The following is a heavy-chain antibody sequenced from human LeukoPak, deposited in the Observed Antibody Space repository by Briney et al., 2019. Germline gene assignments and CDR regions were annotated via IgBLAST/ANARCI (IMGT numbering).Heavy chain of an antibody. V-gene: IGHV4-30-2*01. J-gene: IGHJ2*01. D-gene: IGHD5-24*01. CDR1: GGSISSGGYS. CDR2: IYHSGST. CDR3: AGDGYNSYWYFDL. Sequence: SQTLSLTCAVSGGSISSGGYSWSWIRQPPGQGLEWIGYIYHSGSTYYNPSLKSRVTISVDTSKNQFSLKLSSVTAADTAVYYCAGDGYNSYWYFDLWGRGTLVTVSS.